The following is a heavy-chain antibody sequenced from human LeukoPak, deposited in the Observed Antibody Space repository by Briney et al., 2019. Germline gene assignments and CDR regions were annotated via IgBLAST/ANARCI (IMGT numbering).Heavy chain of an antibody. V-gene: IGHV4-4*07. J-gene: IGHJ2*01. D-gene: IGHD2-2*01. Sequence: LSETLAHTRTVVGEHISSHQWSWIPPSADNRLEWIGRVLISGPTHYNPSLQGRVTMSVAMSKNQFSLNLNSVTAADTAVYYCARDPGATYHDWYVDLWGRGTVVTVSS. CDR2: VLISGPT. CDR1: GEHISSHQ. CDR3: ARDPGATYHDWYVDL.